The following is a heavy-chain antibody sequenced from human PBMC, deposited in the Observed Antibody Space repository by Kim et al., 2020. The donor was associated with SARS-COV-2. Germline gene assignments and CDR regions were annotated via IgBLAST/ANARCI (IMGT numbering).Heavy chain of an antibody. V-gene: IGHV1-18*04. D-gene: IGHD2-15*01. CDR3: AREVVAAMGYYYYGMDV. J-gene: IGHJ6*02. CDR2: ISAYNGNT. CDR1: GYTFTSYG. Sequence: ASVKVSCKASGYTFTSYGISWVRQAPGQGLEWMGWISAYNGNTNYAQKLQGRVTMTTDTSTSTAYMELRSLRSDDTAVYYCAREVVAAMGYYYYGMDVWGQGTTVTVSS.